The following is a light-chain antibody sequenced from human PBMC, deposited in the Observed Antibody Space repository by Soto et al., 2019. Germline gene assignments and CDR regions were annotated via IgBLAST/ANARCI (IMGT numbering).Light chain of an antibody. Sequence: QSVLTQPPSASGTPGQRVTISCSGSSSNIGSNPVNWYQHLPGAAPRLLMYTNNQRPSGVPDRFSGSKSGTSASPAISGLQTEDEADYYCAAWDDSLNGRYVFGTGTKVTAL. J-gene: IGLJ1*01. CDR3: AAWDDSLNGRYV. CDR2: TNN. CDR1: SSNIGSNP. V-gene: IGLV1-44*01.